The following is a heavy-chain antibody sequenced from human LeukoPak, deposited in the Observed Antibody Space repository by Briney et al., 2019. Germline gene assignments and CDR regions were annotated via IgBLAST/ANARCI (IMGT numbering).Heavy chain of an antibody. CDR1: GGSISSYY. Sequence: TSETLSLTCTVSGGSISSYYWSWIRQPAGKGLEWIWRIYTSGSTNYNPSLKSRVTMSVDTSKNQFSLKLSSVTAADTAVYYCARDPRSSWYDYWGQGTLVTVSS. D-gene: IGHD6-13*01. CDR2: IYTSGST. V-gene: IGHV4-4*07. J-gene: IGHJ4*02. CDR3: ARDPRSSWYDY.